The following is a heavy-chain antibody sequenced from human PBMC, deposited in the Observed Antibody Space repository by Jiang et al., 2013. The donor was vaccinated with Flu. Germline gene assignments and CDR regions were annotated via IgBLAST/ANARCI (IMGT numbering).Heavy chain of an antibody. CDR3: ARATVTYRYRSGWSHYTWFDP. J-gene: IGHJ5*02. CDR2: TYYRSQWYS. D-gene: IGHD6-19*01. CDR1: GDSVSSTSAA. Sequence: QTLSLTCAISGDSVSSTSAAWNWIRQSPSRGLEWLGRTYYRSQWYSDYAPSVKGRITINADTSKSQFSLHLTSVTPEDTAVYYCARATVTYRYRSGWSHYTWFDPWGQGT. V-gene: IGHV6-1*01.